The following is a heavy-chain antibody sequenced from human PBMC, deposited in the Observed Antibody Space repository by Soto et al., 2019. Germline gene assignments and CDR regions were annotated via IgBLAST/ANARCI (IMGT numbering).Heavy chain of an antibody. CDR1: GGTFSSYT. Sequence: SVKVSCKASGGTFSSYTISWVRQAPGQGLEWMGRIIPILGIANYAQKFQGRVTITADKSTSTAYMELSSLRSEDTAVYYCARGKYSSSSNYYYYYMDVWGKGTTVTVSS. CDR3: ARGKYSSSSNYYYYYMDV. CDR2: IIPILGIA. J-gene: IGHJ6*03. V-gene: IGHV1-69*02. D-gene: IGHD6-6*01.